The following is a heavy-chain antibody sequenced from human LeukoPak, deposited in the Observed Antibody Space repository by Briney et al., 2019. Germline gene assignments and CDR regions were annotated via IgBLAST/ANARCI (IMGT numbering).Heavy chain of an antibody. Sequence: GGSLRLSCATSGFTFTNAWMSWVRQAPGKGLEWVGRIKSKTDGGTADYAAPVKGRFTISRDDSKNTLYLQMNSLKTEDTAVYYCTKYYYDSSGYLYYFDYWGQGTLVTVSS. J-gene: IGHJ4*02. CDR2: IKSKTDGGTA. D-gene: IGHD3-22*01. CDR1: GFTFTNAW. V-gene: IGHV3-15*01. CDR3: TKYYYDSSGYLYYFDY.